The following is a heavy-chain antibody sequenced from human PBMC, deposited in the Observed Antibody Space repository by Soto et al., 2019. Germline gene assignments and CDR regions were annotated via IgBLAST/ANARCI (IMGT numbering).Heavy chain of an antibody. J-gene: IGHJ4*02. CDR3: ARGRVVAAHH. V-gene: IGHV4-30-2*01. Sequence: PSETLSLTCAFSGGSISSGGYSWSWIRQPPGKGLEWIGYIYHSGSTYYNPSLKSRVTISVDRSKNQFSLKLSSVTAADTAVYYCARGRVVAAHHGGKGPLVTVPS. CDR1: GGSISSGGYS. CDR2: IYHSGST. D-gene: IGHD2-15*01.